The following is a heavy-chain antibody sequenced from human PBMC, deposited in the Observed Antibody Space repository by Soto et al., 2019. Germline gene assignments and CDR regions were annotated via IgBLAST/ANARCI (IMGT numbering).Heavy chain of an antibody. J-gene: IGHJ5*02. Sequence: ASVKVSCKASGYTFTSYGISWVRQATGQGLEWMGWMNPKSGNAGYAQKFQGRVTMTRNTSISTAYMELSSLRSEDTAVYYCARGSRGVRFDPWGQGTLVTAPQ. CDR1: GYTFTSYG. CDR3: ARGSRGVRFDP. CDR2: MNPKSGNA. V-gene: IGHV1-8*02. D-gene: IGHD3-10*01.